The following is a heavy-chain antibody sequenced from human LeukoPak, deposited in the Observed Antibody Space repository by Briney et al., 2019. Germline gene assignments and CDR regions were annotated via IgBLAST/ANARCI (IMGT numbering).Heavy chain of an antibody. J-gene: IGHJ6*03. V-gene: IGHV3-7*01. CDR2: IKQDGSEK. CDR1: GFTFSSYW. CDR3: ARGSTYTHYYYYYMDV. D-gene: IGHD2-15*01. Sequence: AGGSLRLSCAASGFTFSSYWMSWVRQAPGKGLEWVANIKQDGSEKYYVDSVKGRFTTSRDNAKNSLYLQMNSLRAEDTAVYYCARGSTYTHYYYYYMDVWGKGTTVTVSS.